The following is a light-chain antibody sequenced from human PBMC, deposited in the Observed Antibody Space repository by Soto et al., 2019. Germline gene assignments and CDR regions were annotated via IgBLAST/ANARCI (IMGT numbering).Light chain of an antibody. Sequence: IVMTQSPLSLPVTPGEPASISCRSSQSLLHSNGYNYLDWYLQKPGQSPQLLIYLGSTRVSGVPDRFSGSGSGTDFTLKISRVEAEDVGVYYCMQALQTPTFGQGTKVEIK. V-gene: IGKV2-28*01. CDR1: QSLLHSNGYNY. CDR3: MQALQTPT. J-gene: IGKJ1*01. CDR2: LGS.